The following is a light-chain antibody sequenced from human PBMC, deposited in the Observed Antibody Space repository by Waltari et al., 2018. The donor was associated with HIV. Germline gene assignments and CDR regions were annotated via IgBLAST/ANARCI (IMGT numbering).Light chain of an antibody. Sequence: LIMTQSPGSLSVSPGERVTLSCRASQSLSNNLAWFQHQRGQPPRLLIFGVSSTAAGVPDIFRGSGSGTEVNLSISGLRSEDFATYYCQQYHSWPWTFGQGTKVEV. J-gene: IGKJ1*01. CDR2: GVS. CDR1: QSLSNN. CDR3: QQYHSWPWT. V-gene: IGKV3-15*01.